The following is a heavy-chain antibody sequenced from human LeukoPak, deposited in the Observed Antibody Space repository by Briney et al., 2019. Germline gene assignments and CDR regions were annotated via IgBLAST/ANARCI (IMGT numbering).Heavy chain of an antibody. CDR3: ARDYGSGIDC. CDR2: IWYDGSNK. D-gene: IGHD3-10*01. V-gene: IGHV3-33*01. J-gene: IGHJ4*02. Sequence: PGGSLRLSCAASGLTFSSYGMHWVRQAPGMGLEWVALIWYDGSNKYYAESVKGRFTISRDNSKSTLYLQMNSPRAEDTAVYYCARDYGSGIDCWGQGTLVTVSS. CDR1: GLTFSSYG.